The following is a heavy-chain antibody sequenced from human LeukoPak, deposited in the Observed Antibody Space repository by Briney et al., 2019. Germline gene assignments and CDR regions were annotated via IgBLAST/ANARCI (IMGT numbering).Heavy chain of an antibody. Sequence: SETLSLTCTVSGGSISSYYWSWIRQPPGKGLEWIGYFYYRGSTNYNPSLKSRVTISLDASKNQFSLRLRSVTAADTAVYYCARHSGTLGYFDYWGQGTRVTVSS. V-gene: IGHV4-59*12. CDR2: FYYRGST. CDR1: GGSISSYY. CDR3: ARHSGTLGYFDY. D-gene: IGHD1-14*01. J-gene: IGHJ4*02.